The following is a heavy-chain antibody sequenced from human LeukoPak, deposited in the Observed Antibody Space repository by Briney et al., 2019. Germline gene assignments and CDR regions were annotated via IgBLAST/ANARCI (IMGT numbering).Heavy chain of an antibody. D-gene: IGHD3-22*01. V-gene: IGHV3-23*01. CDR3: AKGSYYDSSGSFYFDY. CDR2: ISGSGDNT. J-gene: IGHJ4*02. CDR1: GGSIISSDYH. Sequence: ETLSLTCTVSGGSIISSDYHWGWVRQPPGKGLEWVSGISGSGDNTYYADSVKGRFTISRDNSKNTLYVQVNSLGTEDTAAYYCAKGSYYDSSGSFYFDYWGQGTLVTVSS.